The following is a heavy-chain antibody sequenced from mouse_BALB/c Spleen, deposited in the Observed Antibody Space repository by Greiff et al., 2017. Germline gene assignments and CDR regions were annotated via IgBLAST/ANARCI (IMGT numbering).Heavy chain of an antibody. Sequence: EVHLVESGGGLVQPGGSLKLSCAASGFTFSSYTMSWVRQTPEKRLEWVAYISNGGGSTYYPDTVKGRFTISRDNAKNTLYLQMSSLKSEDTAMYYCARHGGNYKGYAMDYWGQGTSVTVSS. J-gene: IGHJ4*01. V-gene: IGHV5-12-2*01. CDR3: ARHGGNYKGYAMDY. CDR1: GFTFSSYT. D-gene: IGHD2-1*01. CDR2: ISNGGGST.